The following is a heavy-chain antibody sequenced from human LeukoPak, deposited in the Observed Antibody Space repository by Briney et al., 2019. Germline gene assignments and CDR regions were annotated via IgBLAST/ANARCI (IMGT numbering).Heavy chain of an antibody. CDR2: IYYDGST. Sequence: SETLSFTCTVSGGSISTSTYYWGWIRQPPGKGLEWIGSIYYDGSTYYNPSLKSRVTISVDTSKNQFSLKVSSVTAADTAVYYCARTRSTSRQPNWFDPWGQGTLATVSS. CDR3: ARTRSTSRQPNWFDP. CDR1: GGSISTSTYY. V-gene: IGHV4-39*07. D-gene: IGHD2-2*01. J-gene: IGHJ5*02.